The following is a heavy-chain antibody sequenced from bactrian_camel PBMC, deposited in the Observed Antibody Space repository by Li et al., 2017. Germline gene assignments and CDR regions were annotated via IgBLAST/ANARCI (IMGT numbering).Heavy chain of an antibody. CDR2: INRAGGIS. J-gene: IGHJ4*01. CDR3: LSSLGSDEGY. D-gene: IGHD5*01. CDR1: GFQFSTYW. Sequence: HVQLVESGGGLVQPGGSLRLSCVASGFQFSTYWMFWVRQGPGKGLEWVADINRAGGISYYADSVKDRFSVSRDNDKNIVYLQMNSLKSEDTALYYCLSSLGSDEGYWGQGTQVTVS. V-gene: IGHV3S1*01.